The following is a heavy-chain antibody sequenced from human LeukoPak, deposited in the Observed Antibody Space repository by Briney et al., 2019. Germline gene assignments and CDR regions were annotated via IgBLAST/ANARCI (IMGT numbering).Heavy chain of an antibody. J-gene: IGHJ4*02. CDR3: ARELSDYYDSGAFDY. D-gene: IGHD3-22*01. CDR2: IYYSGST. V-gene: IGHV4-59*01. CDR1: GGSISSYY. Sequence: KPSETLSLTCTVSGGSISSYYWSWIRQPPGKGLEWIGYIYYSGSTNYNPSLKSRVTISVDTSKNQFSLKLSSVTAADTAVYYCARELSDYYDSGAFDYWGQGTLVTVSS.